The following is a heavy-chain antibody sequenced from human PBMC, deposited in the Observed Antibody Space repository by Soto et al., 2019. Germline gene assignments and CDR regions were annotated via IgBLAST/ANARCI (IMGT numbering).Heavy chain of an antibody. Sequence: SETLSLTCVVSGDSIRRTNWWTWVRRPPGKGLEWIGEIHHSGTTNYNPSLKSRVTISVDTSKNQFSLELSSVTAADTALYYCVSYGSGTYYSGYSFDFWSQGSLVTVSS. CDR3: VSYGSGTYYSGYSFDF. CDR2: IHHSGTT. V-gene: IGHV4-4*02. CDR1: GDSIRRTNW. J-gene: IGHJ4*02. D-gene: IGHD3-10*01.